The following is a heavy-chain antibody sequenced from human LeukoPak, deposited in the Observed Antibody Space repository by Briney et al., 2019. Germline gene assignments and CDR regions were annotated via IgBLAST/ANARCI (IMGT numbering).Heavy chain of an antibody. CDR1: GGSISSGSYY. J-gene: IGHJ4*02. D-gene: IGHD3-3*01. CDR2: IYTSGST. CDR3: ARSITIFGVVTDYFDY. Sequence: SETLSLTCTVSGGSISSGSYYWSWIRQPAGKGLEWIGRIYTSGSTNYNPSLKSRVTISVDTSKNQFSLKLSSVTAADTAVYYCARSITIFGVVTDYFDYWGQGTLVTVS. V-gene: IGHV4-61*02.